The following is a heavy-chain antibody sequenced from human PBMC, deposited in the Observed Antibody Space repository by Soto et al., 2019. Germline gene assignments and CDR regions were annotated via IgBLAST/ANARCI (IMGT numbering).Heavy chain of an antibody. CDR2: IYYSGST. D-gene: IGHD3-9*01. V-gene: IGHV4-31*03. J-gene: IGHJ4*02. CDR1: GGSISSGGYY. CDR3: ARGESDILTGYYSDRYFDY. Sequence: SETLSLTCTVSGGSISSGGYYWSWIRQHPGKGLEWIGYIYYSGSTYYNPSLKSRVTISVDTSKNQFSLKLSSVTAADTAVYYCARGESDILTGYYSDRYFDYWGQGTLVTVSS.